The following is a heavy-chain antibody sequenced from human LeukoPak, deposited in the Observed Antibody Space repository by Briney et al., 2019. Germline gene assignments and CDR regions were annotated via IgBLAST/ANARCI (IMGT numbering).Heavy chain of an antibody. CDR3: ARDPITMVRGVKGGFDY. D-gene: IGHD3-10*01. J-gene: IGHJ4*02. CDR2: INHSGST. Sequence: SETLSLTCAVYGGSFSGYYWSWIRQPPGKGLEWIGEINHSGSTNYNPSLKSRVTISVDTSKNQFSLKLSSVTAADTAVYYCARDPITMVRGVKGGFDYWGQGTLVTVSS. CDR1: GGSFSGYY. V-gene: IGHV4-34*01.